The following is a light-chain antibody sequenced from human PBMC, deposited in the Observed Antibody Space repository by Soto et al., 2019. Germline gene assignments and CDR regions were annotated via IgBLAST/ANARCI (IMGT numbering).Light chain of an antibody. CDR3: QHFGGSSYT. Sequence: DIVLTQSPGTLSLSPGETATLSCRASQSVNSNYLAWYQQKPGQAPRLLIYRASARATGIPDRFSGSGSGTDFTLAISRLEPEDFAVYYCQHFGGSSYTFGQGTKLEIK. J-gene: IGKJ2*01. CDR1: QSVNSNY. CDR2: RAS. V-gene: IGKV3-20*01.